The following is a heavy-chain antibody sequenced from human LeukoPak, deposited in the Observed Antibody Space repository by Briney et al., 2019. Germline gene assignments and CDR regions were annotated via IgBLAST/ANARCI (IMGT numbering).Heavy chain of an antibody. D-gene: IGHD2-15*01. CDR3: ATGSDYDY. Sequence: PGGSLRLSCAASGFTFSGYSMNWVRQAPGKGLEWVSSISSSRSYIYYADSVKGRFTISRDNAKNSLYLQMNSLRAEDTAVYYCATGSDYDYWGQGTLVTVSS. CDR1: GFTFSGYS. V-gene: IGHV3-21*01. J-gene: IGHJ4*02. CDR2: ISSSRSYI.